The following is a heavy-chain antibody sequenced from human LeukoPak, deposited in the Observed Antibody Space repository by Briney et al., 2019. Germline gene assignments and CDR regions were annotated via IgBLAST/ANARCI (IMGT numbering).Heavy chain of an antibody. CDR2: INPSGGST. V-gene: IGHV1-46*01. Sequence: ASVKVSCKASGYTFTSYYLYWVRQAPGQGLEWMGVINPSGGSTTSAQKFQGRVTMTRDTSTSTVYMELRSLRSEDTAVYYCARGKIAAGGTFDYWGQGTLVTVSS. CDR1: GYTFTSYY. CDR3: ARGKIAAGGTFDY. D-gene: IGHD6-13*01. J-gene: IGHJ4*02.